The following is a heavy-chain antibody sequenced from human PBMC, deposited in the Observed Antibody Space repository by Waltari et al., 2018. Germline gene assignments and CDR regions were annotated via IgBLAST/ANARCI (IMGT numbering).Heavy chain of an antibody. V-gene: IGHV4-39*01. CDR2: SYYSGGT. J-gene: IGHJ4*02. CDR3: ARIIAAAKPGYFDY. D-gene: IGHD6-13*01. Sequence: QLQLQESGPGLVKPSETLSLTCTVSGGSISSSSYYWGWIRQPPGKGLEWIGSSYYSGGTYYNPSLKSRVTISVDTSKNQFSLKLSSVTAADTAVYYCARIIAAAKPGYFDYWGQGTLVTVSS. CDR1: GGSISSSSYY.